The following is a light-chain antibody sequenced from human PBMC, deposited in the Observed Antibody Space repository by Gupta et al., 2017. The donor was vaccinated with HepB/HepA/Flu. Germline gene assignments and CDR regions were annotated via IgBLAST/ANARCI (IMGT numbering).Light chain of an antibody. J-gene: IGKJ5*01. Sequence: EIVLTQSPATLSLSPGERATLSCRASQSVSSYLAWYQQKPGQAPRLLIYDASNRATGIPARFSGSGYGADFTLTISSREPEDFAVYYCQQRSNWPRITFGQGTLLEIK. V-gene: IGKV3-11*01. CDR3: QQRSNWPRIT. CDR2: DAS. CDR1: QSVSSY.